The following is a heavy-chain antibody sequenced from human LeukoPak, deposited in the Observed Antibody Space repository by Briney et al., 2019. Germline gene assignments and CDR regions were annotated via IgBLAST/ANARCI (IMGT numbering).Heavy chain of an antibody. Sequence: PSETLSLTSAVYGGSFSGYYWSWIRQPPGKGLEWIGEINHSGSTNYNPSLKSRVTISVDTSKNQFSLKLSSVTAADTAVYYCARVRATGAHDCWGQGTLVTVPS. CDR3: ARVRATGAHDC. CDR1: GGSFSGYY. V-gene: IGHV4-34*01. D-gene: IGHD7-27*01. J-gene: IGHJ4*02. CDR2: INHSGST.